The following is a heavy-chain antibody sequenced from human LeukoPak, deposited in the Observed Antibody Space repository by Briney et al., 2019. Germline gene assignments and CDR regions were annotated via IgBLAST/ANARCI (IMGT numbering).Heavy chain of an antibody. D-gene: IGHD1-7*01. J-gene: IGHJ6*03. V-gene: IGHV1-18*01. CDR3: ARNSLQLELRYYYYYMDV. CDR2: ISAYNGHT. CDR1: GYTFTSYG. Sequence: ASVKVSCKASGYTFTSYGISWVRQAPGQGLEWMGWISAYNGHTNYAQKFQGRVTMTRDTSISTAYMELSRLRSDDTAVYYCARNSLQLELRYYYYYMDVWGKGTTVTVSS.